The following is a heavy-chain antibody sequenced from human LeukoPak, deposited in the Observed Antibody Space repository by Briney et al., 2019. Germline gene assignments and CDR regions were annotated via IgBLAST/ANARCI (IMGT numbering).Heavy chain of an antibody. V-gene: IGHV1-18*01. CDR3: ARTMMVRGVTTPHSLDY. D-gene: IGHD3-10*01. Sequence: ASVKVSCKASGYTFTSNGISWVRQAPGQGLEWMGWISAYNGNTNYAQKLQGRVTMTTDTSTRTAYMELRSLRSDATAVYYCARTMMVRGVTTPHSLDYWGQGTLVTVSS. CDR1: GYTFTSNG. CDR2: ISAYNGNT. J-gene: IGHJ4*02.